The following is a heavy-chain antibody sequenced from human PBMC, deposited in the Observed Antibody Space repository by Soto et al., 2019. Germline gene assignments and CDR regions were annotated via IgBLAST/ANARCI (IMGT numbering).Heavy chain of an antibody. Sequence: ASVKVSCKASGYTFTHFYSTWVRQAPGQGLEWMGAISPHNFNTNYAQKFRGRVTLTTEKSTNTAYMDLRSLTSDDTAVYYCARDEGGYDILTGYYKAHHFDYWGQGVPVTVSS. CDR3: ARDEGGYDILTGYYKAHHFDY. CDR2: ISPHNFNT. V-gene: IGHV1-18*01. D-gene: IGHD3-9*01. J-gene: IGHJ4*02. CDR1: GYTFTHFY.